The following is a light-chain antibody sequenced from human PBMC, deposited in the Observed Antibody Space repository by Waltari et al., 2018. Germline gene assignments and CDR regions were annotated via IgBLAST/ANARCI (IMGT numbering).Light chain of an antibody. CDR3: ASYTSSSTWV. CDR2: DLS. J-gene: IGLJ3*02. V-gene: IGLV2-14*03. CDR1: SRDTGDYHN. Sequence: QSVLTQPAPVSWSPGQSVTISCSAASRDTGDYHNSTLYPGHVTWYQHHAGQGPNLILFDLSKRPSGVSNRFSGSRSANTASLTIAGLQAEDEALYFCASYTSSSTWVFGGGTKVTVL.